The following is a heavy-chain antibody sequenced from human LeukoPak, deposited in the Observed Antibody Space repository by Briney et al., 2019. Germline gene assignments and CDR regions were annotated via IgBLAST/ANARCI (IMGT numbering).Heavy chain of an antibody. CDR1: GYTFTGYY. D-gene: IGHD2-15*01. CDR3: ARGYCSGGSCYFFAY. CDR2: INPNSGGT. V-gene: IGHV1-2*02. Sequence: ASVKVSCKASGYTFTGYYIHWVRQAPGQGLEWMGWINPNSGGTNYAQKFQGRVTMTRDTSISTAYMELSRLRSDDTAVYYCARGYCSGGSCYFFAYWGQRTMVTVSS. J-gene: IGHJ4*02.